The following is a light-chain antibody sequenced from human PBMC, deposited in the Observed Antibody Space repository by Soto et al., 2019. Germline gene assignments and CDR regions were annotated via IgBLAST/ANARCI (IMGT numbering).Light chain of an antibody. J-gene: IGKJ1*01. CDR2: KAS. CDR3: QHYNSYSEA. Sequence: DIQMTQSPSTLSGSVGDRVTITCRASQTISSWLAWCQQKPVKAPKLLIYKASTLKSGVPSRFSGSGSGTEFTLTISSLQPDDFATYYCQHYNSYSEAFGQGTKVDI. CDR1: QTISSW. V-gene: IGKV1-5*03.